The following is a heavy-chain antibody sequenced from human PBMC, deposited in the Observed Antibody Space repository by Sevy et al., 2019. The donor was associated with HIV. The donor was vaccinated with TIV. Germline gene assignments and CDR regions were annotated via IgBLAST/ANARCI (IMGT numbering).Heavy chain of an antibody. CDR1: GFSFSNYA. CDR2: ITDGGGDT. D-gene: IGHD2-2*01. Sequence: GGSLRLSCAAPGFSFSNYAMGWVRQTPGKGLEWFSAITDGGGDTYHADSVKGRFTISRDNSKNVLFLQMNSLRADDTALYYCAKGSAASRPYYFDYWGQGTLVTVSS. J-gene: IGHJ4*02. V-gene: IGHV3-23*01. CDR3: AKGSAASRPYYFDY.